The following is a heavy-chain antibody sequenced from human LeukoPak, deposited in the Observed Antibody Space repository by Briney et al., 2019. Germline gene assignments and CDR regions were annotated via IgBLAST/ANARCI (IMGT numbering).Heavy chain of an antibody. CDR2: IIPIFGTA. CDR1: GGTFSSYA. CDR3: ARVSQEYSSPSALDY. Sequence: GASVKVSCKASGGTFSSYAISWVRQTPGQGLEWMGGIIPIFGTANYAQKFQGRVTITADESTSTAYMELSSLRSEDTAVYYCARVSQEYSSPSALDYWGQGTLVTVSS. J-gene: IGHJ4*02. V-gene: IGHV1-69*13. D-gene: IGHD6-6*01.